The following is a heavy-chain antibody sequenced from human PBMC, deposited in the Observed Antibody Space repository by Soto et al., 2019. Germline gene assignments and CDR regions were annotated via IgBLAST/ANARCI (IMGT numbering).Heavy chain of an antibody. CDR3: AKGGDNGYFDY. CDR1: GFSFRSYP. V-gene: IGHV3-23*01. D-gene: IGHD6-13*01. J-gene: IGHJ4*02. CDR2: IMGSGGKT. Sequence: EVQLLESGGGLVQPGGSLRLSCAASGFSFRSYPMNWVRQAPGKGLESVAVIMGSGGKTYYADPVQGRFTISRDDSKSTVFLQMNSLRADDTATYYCAKGGDNGYFDYRGQGTLVTVTS.